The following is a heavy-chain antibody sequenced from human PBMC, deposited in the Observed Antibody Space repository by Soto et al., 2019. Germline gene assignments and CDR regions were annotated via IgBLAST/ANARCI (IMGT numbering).Heavy chain of an antibody. V-gene: IGHV1-69*13. CDR1: GGTFSSYA. CDR2: IIPIFGTA. CDR3: ANQYYDILTGYSYFDY. D-gene: IGHD3-9*01. J-gene: IGHJ4*02. Sequence: ASVKVSCKASGGTFSSYAISWVRQAPGQGLEWMGGIIPIFGTANYAQKFQGRVTITADESTSTAYMELSSLRSEDTAVYYCANQYYDILTGYSYFDYWGQGTLVTVSS.